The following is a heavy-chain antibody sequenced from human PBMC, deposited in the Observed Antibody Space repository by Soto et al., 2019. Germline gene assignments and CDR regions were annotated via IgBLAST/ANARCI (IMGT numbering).Heavy chain of an antibody. D-gene: IGHD2-15*01. V-gene: IGHV3-23*01. CDR3: AKPEACSGGSCYYYYYYMDV. J-gene: IGHJ6*03. Sequence: GGSLRLSCAASGFTSSSYAMSWVRQAPGKGLEWVSAISGSGGSTYYAGSVKGRFTISRDNSKNTLYLQMNSLRAEDTAVYYCAKPEACSGGSCYYYYYYMDVWGKGTTVTVSS. CDR1: GFTSSSYA. CDR2: ISGSGGST.